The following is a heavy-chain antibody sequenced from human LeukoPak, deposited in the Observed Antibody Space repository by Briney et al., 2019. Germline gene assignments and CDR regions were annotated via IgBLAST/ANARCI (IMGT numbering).Heavy chain of an antibody. CDR3: ARVAVAGTFEYLFDY. Sequence: ASVKVSCKASGYTFTGYYIRWVRQAPGQGLEWMGWINPNSGGTKYAQKFQGRVTMTRDTSISTAYVELSRLRSDDTAVYYCARVAVAGTFEYLFDYWGQGSLVIVSS. CDR2: INPNSGGT. CDR1: GYTFTGYY. V-gene: IGHV1-2*02. D-gene: IGHD6-19*01. J-gene: IGHJ4*02.